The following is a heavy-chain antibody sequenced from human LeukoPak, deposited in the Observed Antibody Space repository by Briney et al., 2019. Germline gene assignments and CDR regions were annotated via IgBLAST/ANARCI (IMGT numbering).Heavy chain of an antibody. D-gene: IGHD6-13*01. CDR2: ISSSSSYI. CDR3: ARDSIAAAGNFDY. J-gene: IGHJ4*02. V-gene: IGHV3-21*01. CDR1: GFTFSSYS. Sequence: PGGSLRLSCAASGFTFSSYSMNWVRQAPGKGLEWVSSISSSSSYIYYADSVKGRFTISRDKAKNSLYMQMNSLRAEDTAVYYCARDSIAAAGNFDYWGQGTLVTVSS.